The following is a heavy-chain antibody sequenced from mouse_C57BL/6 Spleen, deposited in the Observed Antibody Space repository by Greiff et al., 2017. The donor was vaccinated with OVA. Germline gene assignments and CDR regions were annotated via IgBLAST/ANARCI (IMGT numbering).Heavy chain of an antibody. J-gene: IGHJ2*01. Sequence: VQLQQSGAELVRPGASVKLSCTASGFNIKDYYMHWVKQRPEQGLEWIGRIDPEDGDTEYAPKFQGKATMTADTSSNTAYLQLSSLTSEDTAVYYCTTIYYGNYHFDYWGQGTTLTVSS. D-gene: IGHD2-1*01. CDR1: GFNIKDYY. V-gene: IGHV14-1*01. CDR3: TTIYYGNYHFDY. CDR2: IDPEDGDT.